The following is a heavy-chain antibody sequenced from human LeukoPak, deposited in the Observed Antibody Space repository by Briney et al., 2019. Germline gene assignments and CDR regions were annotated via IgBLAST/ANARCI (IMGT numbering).Heavy chain of an antibody. D-gene: IGHD4-17*01. J-gene: IGHJ1*01. CDR2: ISGSGGKT. CDR1: GFTFSSYA. V-gene: IGHV3-23*01. CDR3: AKDPSHYGDYTEYFQH. Sequence: PGGSLRLSCAASGFTFSSYAMSWVRQAPGKGLEGVSGISGSGGKTYYADSVKGRFTISRDNSKNTLYLQMNSLRAEDTAVYYCAKDPSHYGDYTEYFQHWGQGTLVTVSS.